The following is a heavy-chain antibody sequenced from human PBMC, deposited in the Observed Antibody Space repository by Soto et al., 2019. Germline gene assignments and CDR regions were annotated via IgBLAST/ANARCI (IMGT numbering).Heavy chain of an antibody. Sequence: PSETLSLTCTVSGGSISSGNYYWSWIRQPPGKGLEWIGFISYSGSTYYSLSLKSRVTISVDTSKNQFSLKLSSVTAADTAVYYCASTSFGYSYGYRDWGQGTLVIVSS. CDR2: ISYSGST. D-gene: IGHD5-18*01. V-gene: IGHV4-30-4*01. J-gene: IGHJ4*02. CDR3: ASTSFGYSYGYRD. CDR1: GGSISSGNYY.